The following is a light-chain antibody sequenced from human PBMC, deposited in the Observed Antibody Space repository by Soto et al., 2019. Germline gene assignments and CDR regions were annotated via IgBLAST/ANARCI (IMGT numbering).Light chain of an antibody. CDR2: MLS. V-gene: IGKV2-40*01. CDR3: MQRTEFPIT. CDR1: QRPFDSDNVNTY. Sequence: DIAMTLSPLSLPVTPGEPAPISCMSSQRPFDSDNVNTYLDWYLQKPGQSPQLLIYMLSYRASGVPDRFSGSGSGTDFTLKISRVEAEDVGVYYCMQRTEFPITFGQGTRLEIK. J-gene: IGKJ5*01.